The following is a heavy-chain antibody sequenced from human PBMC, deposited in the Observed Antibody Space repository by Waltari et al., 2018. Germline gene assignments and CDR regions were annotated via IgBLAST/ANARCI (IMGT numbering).Heavy chain of an antibody. CDR1: DGSITSGSYY. CDR2: IYASGST. Sequence: QVQLQESGPGLVKPSQTLSLTCSVSDGSITSGSYYWSWIRQPAGKGLEGIGRIYASGSTNYNPPLNSRATISLDTSKNQFALALSSVTAADTAVYYCAIDGYKVYWGQGTLVTVSS. V-gene: IGHV4-61*02. J-gene: IGHJ4*02. D-gene: IGHD5-12*01. CDR3: AIDGYKVY.